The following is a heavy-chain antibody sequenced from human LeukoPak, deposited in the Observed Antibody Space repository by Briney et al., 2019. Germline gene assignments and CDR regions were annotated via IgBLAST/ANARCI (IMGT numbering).Heavy chain of an antibody. V-gene: IGHV3-48*03. CDR2: IGRSGSTI. Sequence: GGSLRLSCAASGFTFSTYEMNWVRQAPGKGLEWVSYIGRSGSTIYYADSVKGRFTISRDNAKNSLYLQMNSLRAEDTAVYYCVRAGRYCSGGSCLDYWGQGTLVTVSS. J-gene: IGHJ4*02. CDR3: VRAGRYCSGGSCLDY. CDR1: GFTFSTYE. D-gene: IGHD2-15*01.